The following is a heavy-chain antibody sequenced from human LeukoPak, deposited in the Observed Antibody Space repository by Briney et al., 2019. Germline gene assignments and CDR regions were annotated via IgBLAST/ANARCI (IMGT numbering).Heavy chain of an antibody. D-gene: IGHD4-17*01. CDR3: AILTTDENEDFDY. CDR1: GYTFTSYY. Sequence: ASVKVSCKASGYTFTSYYMHWVRQAPGQGLEWMGIINPSGGSTSYAQKFQGRVTMTRDTSTSTVYMELSSLRSVDTAVYYCAILTTDENEDFDYWGQGTLVTVSS. V-gene: IGHV1-46*01. CDR2: INPSGGST. J-gene: IGHJ4*02.